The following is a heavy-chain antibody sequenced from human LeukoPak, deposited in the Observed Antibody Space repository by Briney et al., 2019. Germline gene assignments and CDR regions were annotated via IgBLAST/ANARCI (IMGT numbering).Heavy chain of an antibody. CDR1: GYTFTGYY. V-gene: IGHV1-2*02. J-gene: IGHJ6*03. D-gene: IGHD2-2*01. CDR2: TNPNSGGT. CDR3: ARDYCSSTSCYMDV. Sequence: ASVKVSCKASGYTFTGYYMHWVRQAPGQGLEWMGWTNPNSGGTNYAQKFQGRVTMTRDTSISTAYMELSRLRSDDTAVYYCARDYCSSTSCYMDVWGKGTTVTVSS.